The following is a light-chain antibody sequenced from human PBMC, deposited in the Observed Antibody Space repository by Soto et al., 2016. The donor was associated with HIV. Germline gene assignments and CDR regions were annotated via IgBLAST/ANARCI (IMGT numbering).Light chain of an antibody. CDR2: YAS. CDR1: QDIGND. V-gene: IGKV1-17*01. CDR3: LQHNSYPLT. J-gene: IGKJ4*01. Sequence: DIQKTQSPSSLSASVGDRVTITCRASQDIGNDLGWYQQEPGKAPTRLIYYASTLETGAPSRFSGGGSGTEFTLTISSLQPEDFATYYCLQHNSYPLTFGGGPRWISN.